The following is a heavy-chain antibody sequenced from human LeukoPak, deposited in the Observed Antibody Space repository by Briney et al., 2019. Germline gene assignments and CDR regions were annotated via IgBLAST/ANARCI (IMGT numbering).Heavy chain of an antibody. CDR2: ISSNGGST. V-gene: IGHV3-64*01. Sequence: GGSPRLSCAASGFTFSSYAMHWVRQAPGKGLEYVSAISSNGGSTYYANSVKGRFTISRDNSKNTLYLQMGSLRAEDMAVYYCARGRDYYGDDYYYYGMDVWGQGTTVTVSS. J-gene: IGHJ6*02. D-gene: IGHD4-17*01. CDR3: ARGRDYYGDDYYYYGMDV. CDR1: GFTFSSYA.